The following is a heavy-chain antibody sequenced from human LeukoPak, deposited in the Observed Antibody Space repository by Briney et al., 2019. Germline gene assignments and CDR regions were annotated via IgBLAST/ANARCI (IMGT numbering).Heavy chain of an antibody. CDR1: GFTFSDYY. Sequence: GGSLRLSCAASGFTFSDYYMSWIRQAPGKGLEWLSYISESGDTIYHADSVKGRFTISRDNGKSSLYLQMNSLRAEDTAVYYCAKVDSGIVATGSPYFDYWGQGTLVTVSS. J-gene: IGHJ4*02. D-gene: IGHD6-13*01. CDR2: ISESGDTI. CDR3: AKVDSGIVATGSPYFDY. V-gene: IGHV3-11*01.